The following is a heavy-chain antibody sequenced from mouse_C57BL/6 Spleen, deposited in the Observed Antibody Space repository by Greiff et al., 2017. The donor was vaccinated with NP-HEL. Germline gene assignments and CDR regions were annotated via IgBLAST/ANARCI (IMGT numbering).Heavy chain of an antibody. V-gene: IGHV2-5*01. CDR1: GFSLTSYG. CDR2: IWRGGST. J-gene: IGHJ4*01. D-gene: IGHD1-1*01. CDR3: AKNWNYYGSSYAMDY. Sequence: QVQLKQSGPGLVQPSQSLSITCTVSGFSLTSYGVHWVRQSPGKGLEWLGVIWRGGSTDYNAAFLSRLSITKDNSKSQVFFKMNRLQDDDTAIYYWAKNWNYYGSSYAMDYWGQGTSVTVSS.